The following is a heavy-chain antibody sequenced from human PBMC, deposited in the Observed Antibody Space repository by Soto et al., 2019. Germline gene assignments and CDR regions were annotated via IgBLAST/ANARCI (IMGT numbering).Heavy chain of an antibody. V-gene: IGHV4-34*01. CDR2: INHSGST. J-gene: IGHJ4*02. Sequence: PSETLSLTCAVYGGSFSGYYWSWIRQPPGKGLEWIGEINHSGSTHYGDSVKGRFSISRDNSKNTLYLQMSSLRVEDTAVYYCVKGGGSYYVDYWGQGTQVTVSS. CDR3: VKGGGSYYVDY. D-gene: IGHD1-26*01. CDR1: GGSFSGYY.